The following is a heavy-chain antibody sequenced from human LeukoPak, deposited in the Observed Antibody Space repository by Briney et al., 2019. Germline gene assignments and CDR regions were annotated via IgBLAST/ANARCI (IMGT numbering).Heavy chain of an antibody. J-gene: IGHJ4*02. V-gene: IGHV3-48*04. CDR1: GFTFSSYS. CDR2: ISSSGSTI. Sequence: GGSLRLSCAASGFTFSSYSMNWVRQAPGKGLEWVSYISSSGSTIYYADSVKGRFTISRDNAKNSLYLQMNSLRAEDTAVYYCARGRGGLLWFGELWWGQGTLVTVSS. CDR3: ARGRGGLLWFGELW. D-gene: IGHD3-10*01.